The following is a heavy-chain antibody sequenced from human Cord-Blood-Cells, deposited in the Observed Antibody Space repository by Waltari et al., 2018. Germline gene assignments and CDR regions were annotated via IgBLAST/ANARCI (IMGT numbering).Heavy chain of an antibody. CDR3: ARDRGLQYWYFDL. CDR2: IWYDGSNK. J-gene: IGHJ2*01. V-gene: IGHV3-33*01. Sequence: QVQLVESGGGVVQPGRSLRLSCAASGFTFSSYGMHWFRQAPGKGLEWVAVIWYDGSNKYYADSVKGRFTISRDNSKNTLYLQMNSLRAEDTAVYYCARDRGLQYWYFDLWGRGTLVTVSS. D-gene: IGHD4-4*01. CDR1: GFTFSSYG.